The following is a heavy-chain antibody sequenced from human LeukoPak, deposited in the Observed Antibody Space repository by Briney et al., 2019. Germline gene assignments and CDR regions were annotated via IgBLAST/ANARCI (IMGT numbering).Heavy chain of an antibody. CDR3: TAFLWGDTGQLYDFDY. V-gene: IGHV3-73*01. CDR1: GFTFSDSA. CDR2: IRSKASTYAT. Sequence: GGSLRLSCAASGFTFSDSAIHWVRQASGKGLEWVGRIRSKASTYATAYAASVKGRFTISRDDSKNTAYLQMNSLKTEDTAVYYCTAFLWGDTGQLYDFDYWGQGTLVTVSS. J-gene: IGHJ4*02. D-gene: IGHD3-16*01.